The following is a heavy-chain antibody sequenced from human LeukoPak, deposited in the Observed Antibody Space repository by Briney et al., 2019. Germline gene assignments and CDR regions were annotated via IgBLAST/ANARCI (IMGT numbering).Heavy chain of an antibody. V-gene: IGHV1-2*02. CDR1: GYTFTGYY. CDR2: INPNSGGT. D-gene: IGHD3-22*01. J-gene: IGHJ4*02. Sequence: ASVKVSCKASGYTFTGYYMHWVRQAPGQGLEWMGWINPNSGGTNYAQKFQGRVTMTRDTSISTAYMELSRLRSDDTAVYYCARGDSITMIVVVIHDYWGQGTLVTVSS. CDR3: ARGDSITMIVVVIHDY.